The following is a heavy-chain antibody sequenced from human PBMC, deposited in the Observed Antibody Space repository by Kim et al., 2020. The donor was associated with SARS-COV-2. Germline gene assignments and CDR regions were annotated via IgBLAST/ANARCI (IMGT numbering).Heavy chain of an antibody. CDR3: VRGTSDWPGIDY. CDR2: IDNDGSTI. CDR1: GFTFSSYW. D-gene: IGHD2-21*02. V-gene: IGHV3-74*01. J-gene: IGHJ4*02. Sequence: GGSLRLSCAASGFTFSSYWMHWVRQAPGKGLVWVSRIDNDGSTINYADSVKGRFTVSRDDARNTLYLQMNSLRAEDTAVYYCVRGTSDWPGIDYWGQGTLVTVSS.